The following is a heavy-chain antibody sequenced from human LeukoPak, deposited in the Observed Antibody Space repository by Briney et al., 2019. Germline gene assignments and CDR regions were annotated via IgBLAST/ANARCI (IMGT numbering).Heavy chain of an antibody. Sequence: SETLSLTCTVSSGSISSSNYYWGWIRQPPGKGLEWIGNIYYSGSTYYHPSLKSRVTISVDTSKNQFSLRLRSVTAADTAVYFCAREGAGGSWTYYADYWGQGTLVTVSS. D-gene: IGHD6-13*01. J-gene: IGHJ4*02. CDR1: SGSISSSNYY. CDR2: IYYSGST. V-gene: IGHV4-39*07. CDR3: AREGAGGSWTYYADY.